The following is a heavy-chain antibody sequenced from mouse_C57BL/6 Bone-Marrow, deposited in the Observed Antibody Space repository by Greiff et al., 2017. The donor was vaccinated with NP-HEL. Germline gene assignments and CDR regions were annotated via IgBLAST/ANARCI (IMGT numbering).Heavy chain of an antibody. CDR1: GYTFTEYT. CDR2: FYPGSGSI. Sequence: VQLQESGAELVKPGASVKLSCKASGYTFTEYTIHWVKQRSGQGLEWIGWFYPGSGSIKYNEKFKDKATLTADKSSSTVYMELSRLTSEDSAVYFCARHEDRGLPVLYAMDYWGQGTSVTVSS. V-gene: IGHV1-62-2*01. D-gene: IGHD2-4*01. CDR3: ARHEDRGLPVLYAMDY. J-gene: IGHJ4*01.